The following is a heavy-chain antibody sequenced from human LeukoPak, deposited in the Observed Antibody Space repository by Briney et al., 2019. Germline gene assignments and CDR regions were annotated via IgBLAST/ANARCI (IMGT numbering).Heavy chain of an antibody. J-gene: IGHJ4*02. CDR3: ARGGLAARRPNFDY. Sequence: SETLSLTCAVYGGSFSGYYWSWIRQPPGKGLEWIGEINHSGSTNYNPSLKSRVTISVDTSKNQFSLKLSSVTAADTAVYYCARGGLAARRPNFDYWGQGTLVTVSS. D-gene: IGHD6-6*01. CDR2: INHSGST. CDR1: GGSFSGYY. V-gene: IGHV4-34*01.